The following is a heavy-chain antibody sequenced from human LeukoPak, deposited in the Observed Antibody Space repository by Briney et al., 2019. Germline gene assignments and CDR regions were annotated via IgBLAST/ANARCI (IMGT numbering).Heavy chain of an antibody. CDR3: ARGTDPTAN. CDR1: GFTFSSFS. Sequence: GGSLRLSCAASGFTFSSFSMNWVRQAPGKGLEWVSSITSSSNYIYYASSVRGRFTISRDDAKNSLYLQMNSLRAEDTAVYYCARGTDPTANWGQGTLVTVSS. V-gene: IGHV3-21*01. J-gene: IGHJ4*02. CDR2: ITSSSNYI.